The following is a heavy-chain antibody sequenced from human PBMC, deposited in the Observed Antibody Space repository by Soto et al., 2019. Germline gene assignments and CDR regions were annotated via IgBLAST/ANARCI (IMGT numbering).Heavy chain of an antibody. J-gene: IGHJ5*02. CDR1: GGSISSGDYY. CDR2: IYYSGST. CDR3: ARGSVYTINWFDP. D-gene: IGHD3-22*01. Sequence: SETLSLTCTVSGGSISSGDYYWSWIRQPPGKGLEWIGYIYYSGSTYYNPSLKSRVTISVDTSKNQFSLKLSSVTAADTAVYYCARGSVYTINWFDPWGQGTLVTVSS. V-gene: IGHV4-30-4*01.